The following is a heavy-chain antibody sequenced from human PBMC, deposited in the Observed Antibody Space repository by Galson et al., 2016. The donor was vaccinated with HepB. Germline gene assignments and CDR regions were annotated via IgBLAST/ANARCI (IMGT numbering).Heavy chain of an antibody. CDR1: GFTFGDYA. D-gene: IGHD6-19*01. Sequence: SLRLSCAASGFTFGDYAMSWFRQAPGMGLEWVGFIRSKTYGATTEYAASVKGRFSISRDDSNSIAYLQMNSLRAEDTAVYYCARDERWPRGMDVWGQGTTVTVSS. CDR3: ARDERWPRGMDV. V-gene: IGHV3-49*03. J-gene: IGHJ6*02. CDR2: IRSKTYGATT.